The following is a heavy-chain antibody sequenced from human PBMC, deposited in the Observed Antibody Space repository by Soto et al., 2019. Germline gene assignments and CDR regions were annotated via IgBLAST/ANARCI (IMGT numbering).Heavy chain of an antibody. CDR2: INHSGST. D-gene: IGHD3-3*01. CDR3: ARGRSRMLDFWSGYPASPGGFDP. J-gene: IGHJ5*02. Sequence: SETLSLTCAVYGGSFSGYYWSWIRKPPGKGLEWIGEINHSGSTNYNPSLKSRVTISVDTSKNQFSLKLSSVTAADTAVYYCARGRSRMLDFWSGYPASPGGFDPCGQGTLVTVSS. V-gene: IGHV4-34*01. CDR1: GGSFSGYY.